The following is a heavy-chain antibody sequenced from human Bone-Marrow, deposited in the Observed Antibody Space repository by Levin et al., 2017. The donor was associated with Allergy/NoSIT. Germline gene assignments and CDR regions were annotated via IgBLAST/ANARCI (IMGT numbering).Heavy chain of an antibody. CDR3: ATVKNGYDFGA. J-gene: IGHJ5*02. CDR2: INPNSGGT. CDR1: GYTFTDYY. D-gene: IGHD3/OR15-3a*01. Sequence: RASVKVSCKASGYTFTDYYIHWVRQAPGQGLEWMGRINPNSGGTNYAQKFQGRVTMTRDTSISTAYMELSRLRSDDTAIYYCATVKNGYDFGAWGQGTLVTVSS. V-gene: IGHV1-2*06.